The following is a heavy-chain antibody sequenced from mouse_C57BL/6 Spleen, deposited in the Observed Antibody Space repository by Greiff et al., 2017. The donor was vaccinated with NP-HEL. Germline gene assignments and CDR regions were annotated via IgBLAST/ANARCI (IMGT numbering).Heavy chain of an antibody. V-gene: IGHV1-76*01. CDR2: IYPGSGNT. CDR3: ARSDYYGSSYEGFAY. CDR1: GYTFTDYY. D-gene: IGHD1-1*01. J-gene: IGHJ3*01. Sequence: VQLQQSGAELVRPGASVKLSCKASGYTFTDYYINWVKQRPGQGLEWIARIYPGSGNTYYNEKFKGKATLTAEKSSSTAYMQLSSLTSEDSAVYCCARSDYYGSSYEGFAYWGQGTLVTVSA.